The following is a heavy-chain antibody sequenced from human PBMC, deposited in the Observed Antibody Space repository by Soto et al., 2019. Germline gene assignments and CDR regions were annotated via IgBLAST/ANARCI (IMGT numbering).Heavy chain of an antibody. CDR2: IIPIFGTA. CDR3: ARAREGAVAGLGYYFAY. J-gene: IGHJ4*02. Sequence: QVQLVQSGAEVKPPGSSVKVSCKASGGTFSSYAISWVRQAPGQGLEWLGGIIPIFGTANYAQKFQGRVTITADKSTSTAYMGLSSLRSEDTAVYYCARAREGAVAGLGYYFAYWGQGTLVTVSS. D-gene: IGHD6-19*01. CDR1: GGTFSSYA. V-gene: IGHV1-69*06.